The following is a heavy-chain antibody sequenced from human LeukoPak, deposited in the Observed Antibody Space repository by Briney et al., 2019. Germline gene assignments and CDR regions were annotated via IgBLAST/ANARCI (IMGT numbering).Heavy chain of an antibody. CDR1: GFTFSNYW. J-gene: IGHJ4*02. CDR2: INRDGSTT. CDR3: ARDKKSGESSEIDY. V-gene: IGHV3-74*03. Sequence: GRSLRLSCAASGFTFSNYWVHWVRQAPGKGLVWVSRINRDGSTTKYANSVKGRFTVSRDNAKNTLNLQMNSLRAEDTAVYYCARDKKSGESSEIDYWGQGTLVTVSS. D-gene: IGHD3-10*01.